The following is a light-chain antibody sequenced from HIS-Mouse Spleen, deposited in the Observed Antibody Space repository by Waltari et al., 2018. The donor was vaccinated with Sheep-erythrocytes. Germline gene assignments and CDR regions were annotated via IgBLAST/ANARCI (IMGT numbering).Light chain of an antibody. J-gene: IGLJ2*01. CDR3: QSADSSGTYRV. V-gene: IGLV3-25*03. CDR1: ALPKQY. Sequence: SYELTQPPSVSVSPGQTARTTCSGDALPKQYAYWYQQKPGQAPVPVIYKDSERPSGIPERFSGSSSGTTVTLTISGVQAEDEADYYCQSADSSGTYRVFGGGTKLTVL. CDR2: KDS.